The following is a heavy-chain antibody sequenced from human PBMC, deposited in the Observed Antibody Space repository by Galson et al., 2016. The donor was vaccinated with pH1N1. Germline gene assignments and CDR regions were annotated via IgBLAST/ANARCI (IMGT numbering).Heavy chain of an antibody. Sequence: QSGAEVKKPGESLKISCSGAGYRFSTYWIGWVRQMPGQGLEWMAIIYPNTSDTKYNPSFEGQVTISADRSIRTAYLQWSSRKASDTAIYYCARGRRDSAYNWNLPLDYWGQGTLVTVSS. CDR3: ARGRRDSAYNWNLPLDY. CDR1: GYRFSTYW. J-gene: IGHJ4*02. D-gene: IGHD1-20*01. V-gene: IGHV5-51*03. CDR2: IYPNTSDT.